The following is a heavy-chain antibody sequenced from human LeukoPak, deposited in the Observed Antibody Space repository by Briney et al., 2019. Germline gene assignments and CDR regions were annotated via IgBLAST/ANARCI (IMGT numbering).Heavy chain of an antibody. CDR3: ARRQVVGGNYYGIDV. D-gene: IGHD2-15*01. J-gene: IGHJ6*02. V-gene: IGHV3-11*03. Sequence: PGGSLRLSCAASGFTFSDYYMSWIRQAPGKGPEWVSYISSSSSYTNYAESVKGRFTISRDNAKNSLYLQMNSLRAEDTAVYYCARRQVVGGNYYGIDVWGQGTTVTVSS. CDR2: ISSSSSYT. CDR1: GFTFSDYY.